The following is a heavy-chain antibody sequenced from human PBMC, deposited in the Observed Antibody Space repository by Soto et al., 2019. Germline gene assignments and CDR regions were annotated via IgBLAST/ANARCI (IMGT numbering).Heavy chain of an antibody. Sequence: SETLSLTCTVSRGTTIAYYWSWIRQPPGKELEWIGNIYSSGTTSYNPSLKSRVTISINTSKNQFSLKLTSVTAADTAVYYCARDKITGLFDYWGQGTLVTVSS. CDR1: RGTTIAYY. V-gene: IGHV4-59*12. CDR2: IYSSGTT. D-gene: IGHD2-8*02. J-gene: IGHJ4*02. CDR3: ARDKITGLFDY.